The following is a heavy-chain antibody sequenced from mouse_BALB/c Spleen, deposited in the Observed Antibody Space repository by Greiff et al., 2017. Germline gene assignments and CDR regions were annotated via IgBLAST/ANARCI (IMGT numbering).Heavy chain of an antibody. J-gene: IGHJ4*01. CDR2: IDPANGNT. CDR3: ARGGYGYDYAMDY. CDR1: GFNIKDTY. V-gene: IGHV14-3*02. D-gene: IGHD2-2*01. Sequence: VQLQQSGAELVKPGASVKLSCTASGFNIKDTYMHWVKQRPEQGLEWIGRIDPANGNTKYDPKFQGKATITADTSSNTAYLQLSSLTSEDTAVYYCARGGYGYDYAMDYWGQGTSVTVSS.